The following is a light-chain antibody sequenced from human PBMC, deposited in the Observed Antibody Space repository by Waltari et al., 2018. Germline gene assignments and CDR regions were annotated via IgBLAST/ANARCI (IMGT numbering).Light chain of an antibody. CDR2: DVT. CDR3: CSYAGNYLRV. J-gene: IGLJ2*01. CDR1: SRDVGYYNY. Sequence: QSALTQPRSVSGSPGPSVTIACTAPSRDVGYYNYVSWYQQHPGKDPTLMIYDVTERPSGVPDRFSGSKSGNTASLTISGLQAEDEADYYCCSYAGNYLRVFGGGTKLTVL. V-gene: IGLV2-11*01.